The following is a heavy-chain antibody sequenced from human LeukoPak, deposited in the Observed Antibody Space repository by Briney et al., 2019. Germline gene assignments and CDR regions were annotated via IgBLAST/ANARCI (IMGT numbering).Heavy chain of an antibody. Sequence: GGSLRLSCAASAFTFHDYGMSWVRQAPGKGLEWVSSINWNSGSTGYADSVKGRFSISRDNGKNSLYLQMNSLRAEDTAVYYCARAKDCSSITCPFDIWGQGTMVTVSS. J-gene: IGHJ3*02. CDR3: ARAKDCSSITCPFDI. CDR1: AFTFHDYG. D-gene: IGHD2-2*01. CDR2: INWNSGST. V-gene: IGHV3-20*04.